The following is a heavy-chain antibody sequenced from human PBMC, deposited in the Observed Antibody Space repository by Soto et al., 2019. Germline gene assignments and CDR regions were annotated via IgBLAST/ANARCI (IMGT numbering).Heavy chain of an antibody. V-gene: IGHV4-34*01. CDR2: INHSGST. CDR3: ARAEVGATTRVFDY. CDR1: GGSFSGYY. D-gene: IGHD1-26*01. Sequence: PSETLSLTCAVYGGSFSGYYWSWIRQPPGKGLEWIGEINHSGSTNYNPSLKSRVTISVDTSKNQFSLKLSSVTAADTAVYYCARAEVGATTRVFDYWGQGTLVTVSS. J-gene: IGHJ4*02.